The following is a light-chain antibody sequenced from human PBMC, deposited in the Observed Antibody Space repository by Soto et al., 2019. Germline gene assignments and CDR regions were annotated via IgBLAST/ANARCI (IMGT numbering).Light chain of an antibody. V-gene: IGLV8-61*01. J-gene: IGLJ2*01. CDR2: RTN. Sequence: QTVVTQEPSFSVSPGGTVTLTCGLSSGSVSTSYYPSWYQQTPGQAPRTLIYRTNTRSSGVPDRFSGSILGNKAALTITGAQADDESDYYCVLYMGSVAVFGGGTKLTVL. CDR3: VLYMGSVAV. CDR1: SGSVSTSYY.